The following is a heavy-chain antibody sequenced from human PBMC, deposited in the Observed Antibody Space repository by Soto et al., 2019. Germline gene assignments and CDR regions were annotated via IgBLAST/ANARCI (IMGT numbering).Heavy chain of an antibody. CDR3: TTDSADIVVVPATFGMDV. D-gene: IGHD2-2*01. CDR1: GITFSNSW. V-gene: IGHV3-15*01. CDR2: IKSITDGGTT. J-gene: IGHJ6*02. Sequence: SXRLSFAASGITFSNSWMTWVRQAPGKVLEWVGRIKSITDGGTTDYAAPVKGRFTISRDDSKDTLYLQMNNLKTEDTAVYHCTTDSADIVVVPATFGMDVWGQGTTVTVSS.